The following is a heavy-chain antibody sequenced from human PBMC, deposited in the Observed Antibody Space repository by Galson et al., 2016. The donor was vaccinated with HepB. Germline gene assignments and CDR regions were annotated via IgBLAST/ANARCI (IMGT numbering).Heavy chain of an antibody. Sequence: TLSLTCSVSGGSIISDIHSWSWIRQPAGKGLEWIGRIFTSVSANYSPSLESRVNISLDMSKNQFSLKLTSVTAADTAVYYCARYCSSATYCDHGYSFDSWGQGTLVTVSS. J-gene: IGHJ5*01. D-gene: IGHD2-2*01. V-gene: IGHV4-61*02. CDR1: GGSIISDIHS. CDR3: ARYCSSATYCDHGYSFDS. CDR2: IFTSVSA.